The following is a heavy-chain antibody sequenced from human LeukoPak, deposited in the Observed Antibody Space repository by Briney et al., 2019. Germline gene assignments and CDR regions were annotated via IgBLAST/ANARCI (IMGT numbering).Heavy chain of an antibody. D-gene: IGHD3-10*01. CDR2: IHPGDSDT. V-gene: IGHV5-51*01. J-gene: IGHJ6*02. Sequence: GESLKISCKGSGYSFTNYWIGWVRQMSGEGLEWMGIIHPGDSDTKYSPSFQGQVTISADKSISTTYLQWSNLKASDTAMYYCARHASGNYIMDVWGQGTTVTVSS. CDR3: ARHASGNYIMDV. CDR1: GYSFTNYW.